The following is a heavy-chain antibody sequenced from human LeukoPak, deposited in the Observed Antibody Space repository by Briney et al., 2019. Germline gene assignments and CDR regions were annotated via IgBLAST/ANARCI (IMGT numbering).Heavy chain of an antibody. CDR1: GVSITGDSYY. Sequence: SETLSLTCTVSGVSITGDSYYWAWIRQPPGKNLEWIGSLYHTGAVHYNPSLRSRVTISEYTPKNQFSLKLASVTAADTAIYYCARHGGFTPPDYWGQGTLVAVSS. CDR2: LYHTGAV. CDR3: ARHGGFTPPDY. V-gene: IGHV4-39*01. J-gene: IGHJ4*02.